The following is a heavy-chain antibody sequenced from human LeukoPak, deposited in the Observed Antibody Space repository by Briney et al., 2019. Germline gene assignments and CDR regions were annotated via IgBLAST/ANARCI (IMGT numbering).Heavy chain of an antibody. CDR1: GFTFSSFA. Sequence: GGSLRLSCAASGFTFSSFAMTWVRQAPGKGLEWVSSISGSGGSTYYADSVQGRFTISRYNSKNTLYLQMNSLRAEDTAVYYCAKYLGSGTSFDDWGQGTLVTVSS. V-gene: IGHV3-23*01. CDR3: AKYLGSGTSFDD. D-gene: IGHD3-10*01. CDR2: ISGSGGST. J-gene: IGHJ4*02.